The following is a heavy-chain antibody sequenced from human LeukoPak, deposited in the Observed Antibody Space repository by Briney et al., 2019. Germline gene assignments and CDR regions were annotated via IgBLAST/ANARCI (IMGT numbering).Heavy chain of an antibody. V-gene: IGHV1-2*02. CDR2: INPNSGGT. Sequence: GASVKVSCKASGYTFTGYYMHWVRRAPGQGLEWMGWINPNSGGTNYAQKFQGRVTMTRDTSISTAYMELSRLRSDDTAVYYCARGHRLDTNWFDPWGQGTLVTVSS. J-gene: IGHJ5*02. D-gene: IGHD3-9*01. CDR3: ARGHRLDTNWFDP. CDR1: GYTFTGYY.